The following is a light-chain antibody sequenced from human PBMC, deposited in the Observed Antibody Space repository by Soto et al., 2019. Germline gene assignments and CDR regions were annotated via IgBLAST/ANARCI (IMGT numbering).Light chain of an antibody. Sequence: DVVMTQSPLSLPVTLGQPASISCRSNQSLVHSDGIAYFSWFQQRPGRSPRRLIYKVSNRDSGVPARFSGSGSGTDFALKIRRVEAEDVGLYYCMQALQTPPTFGQGTKVDI. V-gene: IGKV2-30*02. CDR2: KVS. CDR1: QSLVHSDGIAY. CDR3: MQALQTPPT. J-gene: IGKJ1*01.